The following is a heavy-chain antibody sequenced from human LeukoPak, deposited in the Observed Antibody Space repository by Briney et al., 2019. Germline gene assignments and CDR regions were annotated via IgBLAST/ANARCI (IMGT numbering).Heavy chain of an antibody. CDR2: INPNSGGT. V-gene: IGHV1-2*04. Sequence: ASVKVSCKASGYTFTGYYMHWVRQAPGQGLEWMGWINPNSGGTNYAQKFQGWVTMTRDTSISTAYMELSRLRSDDTAVYYCAREYNSSSSAVAYYYGMDVWGQGTTVTVSS. CDR3: AREYNSSSSAVAYYYGMDV. J-gene: IGHJ6*02. D-gene: IGHD6-6*01. CDR1: GYTFTGYY.